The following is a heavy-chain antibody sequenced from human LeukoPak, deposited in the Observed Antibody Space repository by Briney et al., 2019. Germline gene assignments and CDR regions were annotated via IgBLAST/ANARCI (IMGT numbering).Heavy chain of an antibody. D-gene: IGHD5-12*01. CDR3: ARDLLPDIVATISYFDY. CDR2: IYYSGST. Sequence: PSETLSLTCTVSGGSISSSSYYWGWIRQPPGKGLEWIGSIYYSGSTYYNPSLKSRVTISVDTSKNQFSLKLSSVTAADTAVYYCARDLLPDIVATISYFDYWGQGTLVTVSS. V-gene: IGHV4-39*07. J-gene: IGHJ4*02. CDR1: GGSISSSSYY.